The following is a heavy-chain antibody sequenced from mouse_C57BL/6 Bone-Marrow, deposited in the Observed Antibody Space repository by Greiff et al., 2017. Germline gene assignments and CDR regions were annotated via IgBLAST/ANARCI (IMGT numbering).Heavy chain of an antibody. CDR1: GYTFTSYG. CDR3: ARPFYYDYHY. J-gene: IGHJ2*01. V-gene: IGHV1-81*01. Sequence: VQLQQSGAELARPGASVKLSCKASGYTFTSYGISWVKQRTGPGLEWIGEIYPRSGNTYYNEKFKGTATLTADKSSRKAYMELRSLTSEDSAVYFCARPFYYDYHYWGQGTTLTVSS. CDR2: IYPRSGNT. D-gene: IGHD2-4*01.